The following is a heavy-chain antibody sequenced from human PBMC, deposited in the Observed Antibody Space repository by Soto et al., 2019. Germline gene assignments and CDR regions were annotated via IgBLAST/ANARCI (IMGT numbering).Heavy chain of an antibody. J-gene: IGHJ4*02. CDR2: IYYSGST. D-gene: IGHD3-3*01. V-gene: IGHV4-59*01. CDR3: ARSPPPSLDYDFWSGYFRTYFDY. Sequence: SETLSLTCTVSGGSISSYYWSWIRQPPGKGLEWIGYIYYSGSTNYNPSLKNRVTISVDTSKNQFSLKLSSVTAADTAVYYCARSPPPSLDYDFWSGYFRTYFDYWGQGTLVTVSS. CDR1: GGSISSYY.